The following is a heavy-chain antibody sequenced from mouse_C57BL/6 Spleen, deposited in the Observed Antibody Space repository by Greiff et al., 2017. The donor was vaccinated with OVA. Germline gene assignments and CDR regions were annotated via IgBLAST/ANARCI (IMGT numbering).Heavy chain of an antibody. CDR1: GYTFTSYW. Sequence: QVQLQQPGAELVKPGASVKLSCKASGYTFTSYWMHWVKQRPGQGLEWIGMIHPNSGSTNYNEKFKSKAKLTVDKSSSTAYMQLSSLTSEDSAVYYCARSSGDRGYYYAMDDWGQGTSVTVSS. CDR2: IHPNSGST. CDR3: ARSSGDRGYYYAMDD. D-gene: IGHD3-3*01. V-gene: IGHV1-64*01. J-gene: IGHJ4*01.